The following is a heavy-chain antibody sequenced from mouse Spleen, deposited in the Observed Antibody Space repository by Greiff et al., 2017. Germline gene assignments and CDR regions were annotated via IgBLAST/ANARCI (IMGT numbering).Heavy chain of an antibody. CDR2: IYPGDGDT. V-gene: IGHV1-80*01. D-gene: IGHD3-2*01. CDR1: GYAFSSYW. J-gene: IGHJ4*01. Sequence: QVQLQQSGAELVKPGASVKISCKASGYAFSSYWMNWVKQRPGKGLEWIGQIYPGDGDTNYNGKFKGKATLTADKSSSTAYMQLSSLTSEDSAVYFCARGTARATWAMDYWGQGTSVTVSS. CDR3: ARGTARATWAMDY.